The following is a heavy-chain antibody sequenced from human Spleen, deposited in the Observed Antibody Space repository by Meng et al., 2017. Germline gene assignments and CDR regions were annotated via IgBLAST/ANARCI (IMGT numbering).Heavy chain of an antibody. J-gene: IGHJ4*02. CDR2: MNPNSGNT. CDR3: ATREITIFGVVIMRFDY. Sequence: ASVKVSCKASGYTFTSYDINWVRQATGQGLEWMGWMNPNSGNTGYAQKFQGRVTITRNTSISTAYMELSSLRSEDTAVYYCATREITIFGVVIMRFDYWGQGTLVTVSS. CDR1: GYTFTSYD. D-gene: IGHD3-3*01. V-gene: IGHV1-8*03.